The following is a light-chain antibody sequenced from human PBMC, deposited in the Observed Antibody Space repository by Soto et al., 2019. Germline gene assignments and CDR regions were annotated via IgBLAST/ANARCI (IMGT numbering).Light chain of an antibody. CDR1: SSDVGAYNF. V-gene: IGLV2-14*03. CDR2: DVS. Sequence: QSALTQPASVSGSPGQSITISCTGTSSDVGAYNFVSWYQQHPGKVPKLMIFDVSSRPSGVSDRLSGSKSGNTASLTISGIKCEDDSDYYCSSYTSSSTHVFGSGTKLTVL. CDR3: SSYTSSSTHV. J-gene: IGLJ1*01.